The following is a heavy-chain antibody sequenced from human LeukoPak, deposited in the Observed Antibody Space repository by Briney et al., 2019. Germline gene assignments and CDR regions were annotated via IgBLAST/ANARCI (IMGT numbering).Heavy chain of an antibody. V-gene: IGHV1-69*05. CDR2: IIPIFGTA. J-gene: IGHJ4*02. CDR1: GGTFSSYT. CDR3: ARDGEYSGSYYVDY. Sequence: ASVKVSCKASGGTFSSYTISWVRQAPGQGLEWMGRIIPIFGTANYAQKFQGRVTITTDESTSTAYMELSSLRSEDTAVYYCARDGEYSGSYYVDYWGQGTLVTVSS. D-gene: IGHD1-26*01.